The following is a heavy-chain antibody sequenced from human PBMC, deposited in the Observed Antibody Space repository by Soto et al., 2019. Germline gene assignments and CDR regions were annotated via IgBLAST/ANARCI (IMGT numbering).Heavy chain of an antibody. CDR2: IWYDGSNK. CDR1: GFTFSSYG. CDR3: ARDRGVYYYYGMDV. J-gene: IGHJ6*02. Sequence: LRPSCAASGFTFSSYGMHWVRQAPGKGLEWVAVIWYDGSNKYYADSMKGRFTISRDNSKNTLYLQMNSLRAEDTAVYYCARDRGVYYYYGMDVWGQGTTVTVSS. D-gene: IGHD1-26*01. V-gene: IGHV3-33*01.